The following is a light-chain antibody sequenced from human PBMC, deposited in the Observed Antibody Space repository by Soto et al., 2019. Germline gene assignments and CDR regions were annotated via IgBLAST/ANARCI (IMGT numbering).Light chain of an antibody. CDR1: PAIASF. Sequence: GDRVTITCRASPAIASFLAWYQQKPGTAPKLLIYGASTLQSGVPSRFSGSRSGTEFTLTITSLQPEDFATYYCQQSYSMPRTFGQGTKVEMK. CDR2: GAS. CDR3: QQSYSMPRT. V-gene: IGKV1-9*01. J-gene: IGKJ1*01.